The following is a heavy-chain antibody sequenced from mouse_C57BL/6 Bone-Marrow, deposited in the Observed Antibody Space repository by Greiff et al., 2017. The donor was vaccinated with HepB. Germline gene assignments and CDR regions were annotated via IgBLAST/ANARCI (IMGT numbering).Heavy chain of an antibody. V-gene: IGHV1-74*01. CDR1: GYTFTSYW. CDR2: IHPSDSDT. CDR3: ATLLRPSSFDY. Sequence: QVQLQQPGAELVKPGASVKVSCKASGYTFTSYWMHWVKQRPGQGLEWIGRIHPSDSDTNYNQKFKGKATLTVDKSSSTAYMQLSSLTSEDSAVYYCATLLRPSSFDYWGQGTTLTVSS. J-gene: IGHJ2*01. D-gene: IGHD1-1*01.